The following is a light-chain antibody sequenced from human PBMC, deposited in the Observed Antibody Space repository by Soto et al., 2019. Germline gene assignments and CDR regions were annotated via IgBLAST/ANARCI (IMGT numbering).Light chain of an antibody. V-gene: IGKV3D-20*01. Sequence: EVVLTQSPVTLSLSPGERATLSCGASQSLSSSYLAWYQQKPGLAPRLLIYDASNRATGIPDRFSGSGSGTDFTLTISSLEPEDFAVYYCQQYDSPLITFGQGTRLEIK. J-gene: IGKJ5*01. CDR2: DAS. CDR1: QSLSSSY. CDR3: QQYDSPLIT.